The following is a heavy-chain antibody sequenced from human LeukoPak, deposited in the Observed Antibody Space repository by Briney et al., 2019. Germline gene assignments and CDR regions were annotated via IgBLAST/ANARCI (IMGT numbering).Heavy chain of an antibody. D-gene: IGHD6-19*01. Sequence: SETLSLTCTVSGGSISSSSYYWGWIRQPPGKGLEWIGSIYYSGSTYYNPSLKSRVTISVDTSKNQFSLKLSSVTAADTAVYYCARKGGSGFYYSYYHRAVGGKGPTVTVS. CDR2: IYYSGST. V-gene: IGHV4-39*01. J-gene: IGHJ6*03. CDR3: ARKGGSGFYYSYYHRAV. CDR1: GGSISSSSYY.